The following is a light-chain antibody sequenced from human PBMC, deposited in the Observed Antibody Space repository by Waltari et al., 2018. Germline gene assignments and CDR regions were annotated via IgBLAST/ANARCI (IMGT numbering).Light chain of an antibody. V-gene: IGLV2-23*03. CDR1: LSDFDPYNC. Sequence: QSALTQPASVSGSPGQSITISCAGTLSDFDPYNCFSWYQQHPGKAPKLIIYEGTKRPSGVSGRFSGSTSGDTASLTISGLLAEDEADYYCCSCTYSSTFVFGGGTKLSVL. CDR2: EGT. CDR3: CSCTYSSTFV. J-gene: IGLJ2*01.